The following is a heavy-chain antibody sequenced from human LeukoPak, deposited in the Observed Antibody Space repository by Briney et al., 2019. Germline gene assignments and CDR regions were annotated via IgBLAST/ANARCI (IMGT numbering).Heavy chain of an antibody. V-gene: IGHV3-9*03. Sequence: GGSLRLSCALSPFTYNRYVMSWVRQAPGKGLEWVSGISWNSGSIGYADSVKGRFTISRDNAKNSLYLQMNSLRAEDMALYYCARSHSSGWYGTYYFDYWGQGTLVTVSS. CDR1: PFTYNRYV. CDR2: ISWNSGSI. J-gene: IGHJ4*02. CDR3: ARSHSSGWYGTYYFDY. D-gene: IGHD6-19*01.